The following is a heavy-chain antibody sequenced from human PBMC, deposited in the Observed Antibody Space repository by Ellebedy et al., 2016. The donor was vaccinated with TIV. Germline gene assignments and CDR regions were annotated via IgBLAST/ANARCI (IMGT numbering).Heavy chain of an antibody. CDR3: AKAGYGSGNFYTQNFDS. D-gene: IGHD3-10*01. CDR1: GFNFSSYA. J-gene: IGHJ4*02. CDR2: MSGTGYVI. Sequence: PGGSLRLSCAASGFNFSSYAMNWVRQAPGKGLEWVSEMSGTGYVIKYGDSAKGRFTISRDNYKSTLYLQMSSLRTEDTAVYYCAKAGYGSGNFYTQNFDSWGQGTLVTVSA. V-gene: IGHV3-23*01.